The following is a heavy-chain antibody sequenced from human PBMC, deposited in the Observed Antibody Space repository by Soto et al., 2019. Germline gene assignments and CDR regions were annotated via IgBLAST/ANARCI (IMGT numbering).Heavy chain of an antibody. Sequence: PSETLSLTCTVSGGSISSSTYYWGWMRQPPGKGLEWIASFFIGGNTYYNPSLKSRVTISVDTSKNQFSLKLSSVTAADTAVYYCAKGGSGSYSNAFDIWGQGKMVTVS. D-gene: IGHD3-10*01. CDR2: FFIGGNT. CDR3: AKGGSGSYSNAFDI. CDR1: GGSISSSTYY. V-gene: IGHV4-39*01. J-gene: IGHJ3*02.